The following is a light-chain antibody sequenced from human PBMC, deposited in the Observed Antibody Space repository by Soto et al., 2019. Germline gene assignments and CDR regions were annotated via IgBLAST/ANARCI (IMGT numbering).Light chain of an antibody. CDR1: SSDVGGYNF. Sequence: QSVLTQPPSASGSPGQSITISCTGASSDVGGYNFVSRYQQHPGKAPKLIIYEVTKRPSGVPDRFSGSKSGSTASLTVSGLQAEDEADYYCSSYAGRNNFYVFGTGTKVTV. J-gene: IGLJ1*01. CDR2: EVT. V-gene: IGLV2-8*01. CDR3: SSYAGRNNFYV.